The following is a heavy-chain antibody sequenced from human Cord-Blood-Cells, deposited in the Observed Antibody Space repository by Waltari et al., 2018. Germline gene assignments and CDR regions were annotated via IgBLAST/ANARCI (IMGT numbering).Heavy chain of an antibody. Sequence: QVQLVQSGAEVKKPGSSVKVSCKASGGTFSSYAIRWVRQAPGQGLEWMGGIIPIFGTANYAQKFQGRVTITADESTSTAYMELSSLRSEDTAVYYCARASPAGYSSSWYWFDPWGQGTLVTVSS. CDR3: ARASPAGYSSSWYWFDP. CDR2: IIPIFGTA. J-gene: IGHJ5*02. CDR1: GGTFSSYA. V-gene: IGHV1-69*01. D-gene: IGHD6-13*01.